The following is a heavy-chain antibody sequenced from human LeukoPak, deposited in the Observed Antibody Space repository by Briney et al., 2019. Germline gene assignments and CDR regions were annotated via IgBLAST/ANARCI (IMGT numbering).Heavy chain of an antibody. CDR3: ARVGSQAIFGVVIRYNWFDP. D-gene: IGHD3-3*01. CDR1: GGSISSYY. CDR2: IYYSGST. V-gene: IGHV4-59*12. Sequence: PSETLSLTCTVSGGSISSYYWSWIRQPPGKGLEWIGFIYYSGSTNYNPSLKSRVTISVDTSKNQFSLKLSSVTAADTAVYYCARVGSQAIFGVVIRYNWFDPWGQGTLVTVSS. J-gene: IGHJ5*02.